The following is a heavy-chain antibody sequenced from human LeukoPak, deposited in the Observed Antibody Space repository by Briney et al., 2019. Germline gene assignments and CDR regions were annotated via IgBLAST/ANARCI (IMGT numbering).Heavy chain of an antibody. V-gene: IGHV4-30-2*01. CDR3: AGLVGRYSSGLYYYYFDY. CDR2: IYHSGST. Sequence: PSETLSLTCAVSGGSISSGGYSWSWIRQPPGKGLEWIGYIYHSGSTYYNPSLKSRVTISVDRSKNQFSLKLSSVTAADTAVYYCAGLVGRYSSGLYYYYFDYWGQGTLVTVSS. D-gene: IGHD3-22*01. J-gene: IGHJ4*02. CDR1: GGSISSGGYS.